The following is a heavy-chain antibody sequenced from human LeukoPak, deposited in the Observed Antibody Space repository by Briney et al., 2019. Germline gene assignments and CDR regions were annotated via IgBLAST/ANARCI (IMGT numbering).Heavy chain of an antibody. J-gene: IGHJ6*02. CDR2: ISDDGNIK. Sequence: PGGSLRLSCAASGLIFSRDGMHWVRQAPGKGLEWVAVISDDGNIKYYADSVKGRFTISRDNSKNTLSLQMNSLRTDDTAVYYCATSWGPDTSAFRWGRDGMDVWGQGTTVIVS. V-gene: IGHV3-30*03. CDR1: GLIFSRDG. CDR3: ATSWGPDTSAFRWGRDGMDV. D-gene: IGHD3-16*01.